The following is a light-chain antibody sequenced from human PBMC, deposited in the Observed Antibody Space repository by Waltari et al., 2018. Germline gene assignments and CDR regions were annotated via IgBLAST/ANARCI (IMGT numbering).Light chain of an antibody. CDR2: LGS. V-gene: IGKV2-28*01. Sequence: DIVMTQSPLSLPVTPGEPASISCRSSQSLLFSNGDNYLDWYLQKPGEPPQLLIYLGSTRASGVPDRFSGSASGTYFTLKISRVEAEDVGVYYCMQSLQTPLTFGGGTKVELK. CDR3: MQSLQTPLT. CDR1: QSLLFSNGDNY. J-gene: IGKJ4*01.